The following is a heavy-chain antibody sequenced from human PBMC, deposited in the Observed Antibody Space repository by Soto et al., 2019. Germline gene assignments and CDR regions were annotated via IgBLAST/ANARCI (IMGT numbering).Heavy chain of an antibody. J-gene: IGHJ4*02. CDR3: AREEAPMIVVVFDY. CDR2: IKQDGSEK. V-gene: IGHV3-7*01. D-gene: IGHD3-22*01. CDR1: GFTFSSYW. Sequence: PGGSLRLSCAASGFTFSSYWMSWVRQAPGKGLEWVANIKQDGSEKYYVDSVKGRFTISRDNAKNSLYLQMNSLRAEDTAVYYCAREEAPMIVVVFDYWGQGTLVTVSS.